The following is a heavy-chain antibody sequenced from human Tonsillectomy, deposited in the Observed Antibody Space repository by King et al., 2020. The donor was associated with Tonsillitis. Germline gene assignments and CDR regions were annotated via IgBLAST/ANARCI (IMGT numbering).Heavy chain of an antibody. J-gene: IGHJ6*03. V-gene: IGHV3-74*01. CDR3: AGLYYYYMDV. CDR2: INPDGSGT. Sequence: VQLVESGGGLVQPGGSLRLSCTASGFTFSTSWMFWVRQAPGKGLVWVSRINPDGSGTDYADSVKGRFTISRDNAKNTLYLQMSSLRSEDTALYYCAGLYYYYMDVWGEGTTVTVSS. CDR1: GFTFSTSW.